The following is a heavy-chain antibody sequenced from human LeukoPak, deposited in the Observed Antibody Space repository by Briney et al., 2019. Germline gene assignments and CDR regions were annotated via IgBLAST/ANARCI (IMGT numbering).Heavy chain of an antibody. V-gene: IGHV1-18*01. CDR1: GYTFTSYG. CDR2: ISGYNGNT. Sequence: SVKVSCKASGYTFTSYGISWVRQAPGQGLEWMGWISGYNGNTNYAQKLQGRVTMTTDTSTSTAYMELRSLRSDDTALYYCARDTGSEVVGATLNYWGQGTLVTVSP. J-gene: IGHJ4*02. CDR3: ARDTGSEVVGATLNY. D-gene: IGHD2-15*01.